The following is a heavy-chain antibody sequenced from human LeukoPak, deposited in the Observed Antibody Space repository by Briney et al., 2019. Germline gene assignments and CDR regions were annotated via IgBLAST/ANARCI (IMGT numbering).Heavy chain of an antibody. Sequence: GGSLRLSCGASGFMFRSYWMSWVRQAPGKGLEWVANIKEDGSEKHHVDSVKGRFTISRDNAKNSLYLQMNSLRAVDTAVYYCARVRPAISYWGQGTLVTVSS. V-gene: IGHV3-7*01. CDR1: GFMFRSYW. D-gene: IGHD3-3*02. CDR2: IKEDGSEK. J-gene: IGHJ4*02. CDR3: ARVRPAISY.